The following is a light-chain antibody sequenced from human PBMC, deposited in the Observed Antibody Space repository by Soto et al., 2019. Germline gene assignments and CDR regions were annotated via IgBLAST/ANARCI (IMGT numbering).Light chain of an antibody. Sequence: QSALTQPRSVSGSPGQSVTISCSGTSSDVGGYNYVSWYQQHPGKAPKVMIYDVNRRPSGVPDRFSGSKSGNTASLTSSGLQAEDEADYCCCSYAGGYGFWLFGGGTKLTFL. CDR2: DVN. CDR1: SSDVGGYNY. CDR3: CSYAGGYGFWL. J-gene: IGLJ3*02. V-gene: IGLV2-11*01.